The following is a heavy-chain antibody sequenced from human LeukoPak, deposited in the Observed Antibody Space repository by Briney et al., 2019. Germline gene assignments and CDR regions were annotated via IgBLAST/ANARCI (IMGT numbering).Heavy chain of an antibody. D-gene: IGHD3-10*01. J-gene: IGHJ4*02. CDR1: GFTFSDYW. V-gene: IGHV3-74*01. Sequence: GGSLRLSCAASGFTFSDYWMHWVRHTPGKGLVWVSRISCDGGGTNYAEFVKGRFTISRDNAKNTLYLQMNSLRVEDTAVYYCVRNMVRGVVYFDSWGQGALVTVSS. CDR2: ISCDGGGT. CDR3: VRNMVRGVVYFDS.